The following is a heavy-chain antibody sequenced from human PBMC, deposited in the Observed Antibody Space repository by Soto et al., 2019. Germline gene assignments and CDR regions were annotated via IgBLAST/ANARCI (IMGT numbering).Heavy chain of an antibody. CDR2: INPNSGGT. J-gene: IGHJ4*02. V-gene: IGHV1-2*04. CDR1: GYTFTGYY. D-gene: IGHD6-19*01. Sequence: ASVKVSCKASGYTFTGYYMHWVRQAPGQGLEWMGWINPNSGGTNYAQKFQGWVTMTRDTSISTAYMELGRLGSDDTAVYYCAREASGWSHTTLDYWGQGTLVTVSS. CDR3: AREASGWSHTTLDY.